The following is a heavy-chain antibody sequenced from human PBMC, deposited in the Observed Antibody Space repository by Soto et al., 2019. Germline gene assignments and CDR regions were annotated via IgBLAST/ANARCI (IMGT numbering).Heavy chain of an antibody. CDR2: IYYSGST. J-gene: IGHJ3*02. CDR3: ARHVLVHSKGAFDI. V-gene: IGHV4-39*01. Sequence: QLQLQESGPGLVKPSETLSLTCTVSGGSISSSSYYWGWIRQPPGKGLGWIGSIYYSGSTYYNPSLKSRVTISVDTSKNQFSLKLSSVTAADTAVYYCARHVLVHSKGAFDIWGQGTMVTVSS. D-gene: IGHD4-4*01. CDR1: GGSISSSSYY.